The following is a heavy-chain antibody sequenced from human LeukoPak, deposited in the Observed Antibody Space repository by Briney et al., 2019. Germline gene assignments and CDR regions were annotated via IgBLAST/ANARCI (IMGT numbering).Heavy chain of an antibody. D-gene: IGHD2-2*01. CDR1: GYTFTSYY. CDR3: ARTYCGSTSCYRYWYFDL. Sequence: GASVKVSCKASGYTFTSYYMHWVRQAPGQGLEWMGIINPSGGSTSYAQKFQGRVTMTRDMSTSTVYMELSSLRSEDTAVYYCARTYCGSTSCYRYWYFDLWGRGTLVTVSS. V-gene: IGHV1-46*01. CDR2: INPSGGST. J-gene: IGHJ2*01.